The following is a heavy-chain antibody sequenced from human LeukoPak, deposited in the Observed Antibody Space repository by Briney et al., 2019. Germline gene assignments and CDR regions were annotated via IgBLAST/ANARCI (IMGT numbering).Heavy chain of an antibody. V-gene: IGHV4-4*07. J-gene: IGHJ6*03. Sequence: SETLSLTCTVSGGSISSYYWSWIRQPAGRGLEWIGRVYTRGSTNYNPSLKSRVTMSVDTSKNQFSLKLSSVTAADTAVYYCARIAGTQLEPKYYYYYYMDVWGKGTTVTVSS. CDR2: VYTRGST. D-gene: IGHD1-1*01. CDR1: GGSISSYY. CDR3: ARIAGTQLEPKYYYYYYMDV.